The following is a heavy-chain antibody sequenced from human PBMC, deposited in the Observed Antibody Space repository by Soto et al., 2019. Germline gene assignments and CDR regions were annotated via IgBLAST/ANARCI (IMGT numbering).Heavy chain of an antibody. CDR1: GGSISSSSYY. CDR2: IYYSGST. D-gene: IGHD4-17*01. CDR3: ARHAPTTVTTELXDY. J-gene: IGHJ4*02. V-gene: IGHV4-39*01. Sequence: SETLSLTCTVSGGSISSSSYYWGWIRQPPGKGLEWIGSIYYSGSTYYNPSLKSRVTISVDTSKNQFSLKLSSVTAADTAVYYCARHAPTTVTTELXDYWGRGTLVTVSS.